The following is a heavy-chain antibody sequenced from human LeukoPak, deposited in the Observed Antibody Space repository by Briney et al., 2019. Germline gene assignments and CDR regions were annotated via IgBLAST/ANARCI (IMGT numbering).Heavy chain of an antibody. D-gene: IGHD1-14*01. Sequence: SETLSLTCTVSGGSISSYYWSWIRQPPGKGLEWIGYIHYSGSTNYNPCLKSRVTISVDTSKNQFSLKLSSVTAADTAVYYCAREKPELSRNDAFDIWGQGTLVTVSS. V-gene: IGHV4-59*01. CDR2: IHYSGST. CDR1: GGSISSYY. CDR3: AREKPELSRNDAFDI. J-gene: IGHJ3*02.